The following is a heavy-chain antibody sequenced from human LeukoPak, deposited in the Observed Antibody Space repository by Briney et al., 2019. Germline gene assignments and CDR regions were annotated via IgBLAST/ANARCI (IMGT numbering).Heavy chain of an antibody. CDR2: VHSDGSYT. Sequence: GGSLRLSCAASGFTFSNYWMHWARQAPGKGRMWVSRVHSDGSYTNYAYSVKRRFTISRDNAKSTLYLQMNSLRAEDTAVYYCAKDNPIAVAGTVDYWGQGTLVTVSS. CDR3: AKDNPIAVAGTVDY. J-gene: IGHJ4*02. V-gene: IGHV3-74*01. CDR1: GFTFSNYW. D-gene: IGHD6-19*01.